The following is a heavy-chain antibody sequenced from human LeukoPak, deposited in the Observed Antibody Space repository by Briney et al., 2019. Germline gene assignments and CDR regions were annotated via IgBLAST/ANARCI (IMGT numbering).Heavy chain of an antibody. CDR3: ARCTTAAWDWFDP. Sequence: PGGSLRLSCAASGFTFSSYTMNWVRQAPGKGLEWVALILSDGGNKYYADSVRGRFTVSRDNSKNTLYLQMNSLRPEDTAIYYCARCTTAAWDWFDPWSQGTLVTVSS. CDR2: ILSDGGNK. J-gene: IGHJ5*02. D-gene: IGHD1-1*01. CDR1: GFTFSSYT. V-gene: IGHV3-30-3*01.